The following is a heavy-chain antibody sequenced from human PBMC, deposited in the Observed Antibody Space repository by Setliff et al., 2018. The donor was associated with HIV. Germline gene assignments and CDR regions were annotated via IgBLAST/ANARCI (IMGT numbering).Heavy chain of an antibody. CDR2: IYTSGST. Sequence: KPSETLSLTCTVSGGSISSGSYYWSWIRQPAGKGLEWIGHIYTSGSTNYNPSLKSRVTVSVDTSKNQFSLKLSSVTAADTAVYYCARAGYYGSTSYWEYFQHWGQGTLVTVSS. CDR1: GGSISSGSYY. J-gene: IGHJ1*01. V-gene: IGHV4-61*09. D-gene: IGHD3-22*01. CDR3: ARAGYYGSTSYWEYFQH.